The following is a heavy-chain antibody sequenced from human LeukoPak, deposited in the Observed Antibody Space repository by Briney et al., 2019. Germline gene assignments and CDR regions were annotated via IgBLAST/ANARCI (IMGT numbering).Heavy chain of an antibody. J-gene: IGHJ5*02. CDR3: ARDWGRGTSGTGWYNWFDP. D-gene: IGHD6-19*01. CDR2: IRHDGSND. CDR1: GFTFISYA. V-gene: IGHV3-30*01. Sequence: PGTSLRLSCAASGFTFISYAIHWVRQAPGKGLEWVALIRHDGSNDYYVDSVKGRFTTSRDNSQSTVYLQMNSLRLEDTAIYYCARDWGRGTSGTGWYNWFDPWGQGTLVTVSS.